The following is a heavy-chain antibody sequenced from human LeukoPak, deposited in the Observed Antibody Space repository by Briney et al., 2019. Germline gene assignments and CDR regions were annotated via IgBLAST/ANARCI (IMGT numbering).Heavy chain of an antibody. D-gene: IGHD4-17*01. V-gene: IGHV3-48*01. CDR1: GFTFSSYA. J-gene: IGHJ4*02. CDR2: ISSSSSTI. Sequence: GGSLRLSCAASGFTFSSYAMNWVRQAPGKGLEWVSYISSSSSTIYYADSVKGRFTISRDNAKNSLYLQMNSLRAEDTAVYYCARNGDYLIDYWGQGTLVTVSS. CDR3: ARNGDYLIDY.